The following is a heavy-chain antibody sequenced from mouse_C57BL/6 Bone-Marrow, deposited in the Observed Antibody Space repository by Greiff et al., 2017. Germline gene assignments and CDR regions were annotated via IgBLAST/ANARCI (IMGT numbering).Heavy chain of an antibody. Sequence: VQLQQSGAELVRPGTSVKVSCKASGYAFTNYLIEWVKQRPGQGLEWIGVINPGSGGTNYNEKCKGKATLTAEKSSSTAYMQLSSLTSEDSAVYFCARMGPYYFDYWGQGTTLTVSS. V-gene: IGHV1-54*01. CDR1: GYAFTNYL. D-gene: IGHD4-1*01. CDR2: INPGSGGT. J-gene: IGHJ2*01. CDR3: ARMGPYYFDY.